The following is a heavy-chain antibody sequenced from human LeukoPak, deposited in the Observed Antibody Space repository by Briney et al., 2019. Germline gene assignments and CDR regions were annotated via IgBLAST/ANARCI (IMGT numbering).Heavy chain of an antibody. D-gene: IGHD4-17*01. Sequence: GGSLRLSCAASGFTFSSYAMHWVRQAPGKGLEWVAVISYDGSNKYYADSVKGRFTISRDNSKNTLYLQMNSLRAEDTAVYYCANGPNFKRTTVTTSYYYYYMDVWGKGTTVTISS. CDR3: ANGPNFKRTTVTTSYYYYYMDV. CDR2: ISYDGSNK. CDR1: GFTFSSYA. V-gene: IGHV3-30*04. J-gene: IGHJ6*03.